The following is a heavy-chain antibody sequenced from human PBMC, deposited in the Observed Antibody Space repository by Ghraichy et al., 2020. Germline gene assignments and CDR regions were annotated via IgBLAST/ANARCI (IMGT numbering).Heavy chain of an antibody. CDR3: ARGSSSWDSFWFDP. CDR2: IYYSGST. J-gene: IGHJ5*02. V-gene: IGHV4-59*01. CDR1: GCSISSYY. Sequence: SQTLSLTCTVSGCSISSYYWSWIRQPPGKGLEWIGYIYYSGSTNYNPSLKSRVTISVDTSKNQFSLKLRSVTAADTAVYYCARGSSSWDSFWFDPWGQGPLVTVPS. D-gene: IGHD2-15*01.